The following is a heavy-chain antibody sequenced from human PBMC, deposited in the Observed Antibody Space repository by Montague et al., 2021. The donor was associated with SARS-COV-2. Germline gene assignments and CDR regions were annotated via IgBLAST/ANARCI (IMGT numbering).Heavy chain of an antibody. D-gene: IGHD3-22*01. CDR3: AKAHYYDSSGYYS. Sequence: SLRLSCAASGFTFSYYAMSWVRQAPGKGLEWVSTISGSGGTTYYADSVKGRFTISRDNSKNTLYLRMNSLRAEDTAVYYCAKAHYYDSSGYYSWGQGTLVTVSS. J-gene: IGHJ4*02. V-gene: IGHV3-23*01. CDR1: GFTFSYYA. CDR2: ISGSGGTT.